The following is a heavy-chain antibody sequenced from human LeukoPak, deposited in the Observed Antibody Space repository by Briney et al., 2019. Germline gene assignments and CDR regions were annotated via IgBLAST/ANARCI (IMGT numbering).Heavy chain of an antibody. Sequence: ASVKVSCKASGYTFTSYYMHWVRQAPGQGLEWMGIINPSGGSTSYAQKFQGRVTMTRDTSTSTVYMELSSLRSGDTAVYYCARDVYIVVVPAAMGHFDYWGQGTLVTVSS. D-gene: IGHD2-2*01. CDR3: ARDVYIVVVPAAMGHFDY. CDR1: GYTFTSYY. CDR2: INPSGGST. J-gene: IGHJ4*02. V-gene: IGHV1-46*01.